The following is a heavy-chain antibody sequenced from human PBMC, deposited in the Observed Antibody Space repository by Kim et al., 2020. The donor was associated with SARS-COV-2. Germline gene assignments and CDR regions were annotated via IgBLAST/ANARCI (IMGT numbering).Heavy chain of an antibody. Sequence: GGSLRLSCAASGFTFSSYSMNWVRQAPGKGLEWVSSISSSSSYIYYADSVKGRFTISRDNAKNSLYLQMNSLRAEDTAVYYCARVWVIGAFDIWGQGTMVTVSS. CDR3: ARVWVIGAFDI. V-gene: IGHV3-21*01. CDR2: ISSSSSYI. J-gene: IGHJ3*02. D-gene: IGHD3-16*01. CDR1: GFTFSSYS.